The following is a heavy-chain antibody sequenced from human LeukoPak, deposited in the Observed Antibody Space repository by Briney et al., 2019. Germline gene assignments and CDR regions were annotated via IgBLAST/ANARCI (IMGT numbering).Heavy chain of an antibody. J-gene: IGHJ4*02. V-gene: IGHV6-1*01. CDR1: GDTVSSNDAA. CDR2: TYYRSKWYY. Sequence: SQTLLLTCAISGDTVSSNDAAWNWIRQSPSRGLEWLGRTYYRSKWYYDYAVSVKSRLTINPDTSKNQFSLQLNSVTPDDTAVFYCAREPSGHSGSFDSWGQGTLVTVSS. CDR3: AREPSGHSGSFDS. D-gene: IGHD4-23*01.